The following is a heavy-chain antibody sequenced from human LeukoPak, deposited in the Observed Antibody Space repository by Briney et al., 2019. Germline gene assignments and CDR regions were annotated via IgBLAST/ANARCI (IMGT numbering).Heavy chain of an antibody. CDR1: GYTFTSYG. D-gene: IGHD3-22*01. CDR3: ARDNPLPLSMIVVGHVSFDY. Sequence: ASVKISXKASGYTFTSYGISWVRQAPGQGLEWMGWISAYNGNTNYAQKLQGRVTMTTDTSTSTAYMELRSLRSDDTAVYYCARDNPLPLSMIVVGHVSFDYWGQGTLVTVSS. CDR2: ISAYNGNT. J-gene: IGHJ4*02. V-gene: IGHV1-18*01.